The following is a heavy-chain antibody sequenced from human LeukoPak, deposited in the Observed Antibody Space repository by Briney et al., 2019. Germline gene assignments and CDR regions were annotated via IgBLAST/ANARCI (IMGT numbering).Heavy chain of an antibody. V-gene: IGHV4-59*12. CDR2: IYYSGST. J-gene: IGHJ6*03. D-gene: IGHD3-3*01. CDR3: ARGGKTIRLLAVHYMDV. Sequence: SETLSLTCTVSGGSISSYYWSWIRQPPGKGLEWIGYIYYSGSTNYNPSLKSRVTISVDTSKNQFSLKLNSVTPEDTAVYYCARGGKTIRLLAVHYMDVWGKGTTVIVS. CDR1: GGSISSYY.